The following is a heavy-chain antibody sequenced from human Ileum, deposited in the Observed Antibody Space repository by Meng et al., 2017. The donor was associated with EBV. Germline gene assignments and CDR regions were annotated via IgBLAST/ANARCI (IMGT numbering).Heavy chain of an antibody. D-gene: IGHD6-19*01. J-gene: IGHJ4*02. CDR2: IYHSGST. CDR3: ARVGQWLPIDY. V-gene: IGHV4-4*02. CDR1: GGSISGSNW. Sequence: QGQLHVAGPGLVKPSGTLSLTCSVSGGSISGSNWWSWVRQPPGKGLEWIGEIYHSGSTNYNPSLKSRVTISVDKSKNQFSLNLSSVTAADTAVYYCARVGQWLPIDYWGQGTLVTVSS.